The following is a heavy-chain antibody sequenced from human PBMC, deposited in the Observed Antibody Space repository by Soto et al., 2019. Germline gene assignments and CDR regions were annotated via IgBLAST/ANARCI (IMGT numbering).Heavy chain of an antibody. Sequence: SVKVSCKASGGTFSSYGLSWVRQAPGQGLEWVGGIIPMFGTANNAQKFQGRVTITADESTSTVYMELSSLRSVDTDVYFCARDTGVTTRTSYFDYSAQGSVVTVSS. D-gene: IGHD3-3*01. V-gene: IGHV1-69*13. CDR3: ARDTGVTTRTSYFDY. CDR2: IIPMFGTA. J-gene: IGHJ4*02. CDR1: GGTFSSYG.